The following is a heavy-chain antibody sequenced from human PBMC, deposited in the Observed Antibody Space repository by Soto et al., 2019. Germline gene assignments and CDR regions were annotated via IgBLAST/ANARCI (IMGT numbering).Heavy chain of an antibody. CDR3: AKLTKSLLYYYMDV. D-gene: IGHD4-4*01. V-gene: IGHV3-74*01. CDR2: INSDGRST. CDR1: GFTFSSYW. J-gene: IGHJ6*03. Sequence: GGSLRPSCAASGFTFSSYWMHWVRQAPGKGLVWVSRINSDGRSTSYADSVKGRFTISRDNAKNTLYLQRNSLRAEATAVYYCAKLTKSLLYYYMDVWGKGTTVTVS.